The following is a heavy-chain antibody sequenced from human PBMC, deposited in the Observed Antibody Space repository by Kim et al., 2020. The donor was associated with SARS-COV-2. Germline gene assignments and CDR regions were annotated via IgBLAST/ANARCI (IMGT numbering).Heavy chain of an antibody. D-gene: IGHD5-12*01. J-gene: IGHJ4*02. CDR2: ISDSGGST. CDR1: GFTFSNYG. V-gene: IGHV3-23*01. Sequence: GGSLRLSCAASGFTFSNYGMNWVRQAPGKGLEWVSGISDSGGSTYYADSVKGRFTISRDNSKNTLYLQIDRLRAEDTALYYCAKNREYNGYEYIPFYFDFWGQGALVTVSS. CDR3: AKNREYNGYEYIPFYFDF.